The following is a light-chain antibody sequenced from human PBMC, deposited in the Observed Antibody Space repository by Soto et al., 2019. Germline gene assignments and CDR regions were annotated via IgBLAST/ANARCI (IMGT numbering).Light chain of an antibody. CDR2: GAS. CDR1: QSVSASY. J-gene: IGKJ4*01. CDR3: HQYGSSPLT. Sequence: EIVLTQSPDTLSLSPGERATLSFRASQSVSASYLAWYQHKPGQAPRLLMYGASRRATGIPDRFSGSGSGTDFPLTISRLEPEDFVVYFCHQYGSSPLTFGGGTKVDIK. V-gene: IGKV3-20*01.